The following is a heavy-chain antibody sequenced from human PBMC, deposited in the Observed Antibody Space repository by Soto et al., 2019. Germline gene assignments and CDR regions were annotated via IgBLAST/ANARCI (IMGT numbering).Heavy chain of an antibody. Sequence: VQLLESGGGLVQPGGSLRLSCAASGFTFSSYAMSWVRQAPGKGLEWVSAISGSGGSTYYADSVKGRFTISRDNSKNTLYLQMNSLRAEDTAVYYCANYIAAAGFFDYWGQGTLVTVSS. CDR2: ISGSGGST. V-gene: IGHV3-23*01. D-gene: IGHD6-13*01. CDR1: GFTFSSYA. CDR3: ANYIAAAGFFDY. J-gene: IGHJ4*02.